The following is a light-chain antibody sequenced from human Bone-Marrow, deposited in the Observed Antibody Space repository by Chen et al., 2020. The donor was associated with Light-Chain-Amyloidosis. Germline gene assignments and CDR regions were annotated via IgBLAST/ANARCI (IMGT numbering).Light chain of an antibody. CDR2: RDT. V-gene: IGLV3-25*03. CDR1: DLPTKY. J-gene: IGLJ2*01. CDR3: QSADSSGTYEVI. Sequence: SYELTQPPSSSVSPGQTARITCSGDDLPTKYAYWYQQKPGKAPVLVIHRDTERPSGISERFSGSSSGTTATLTISGGQAEDEADYHCQSADSSGTYEVIFGGGTKLTVL.